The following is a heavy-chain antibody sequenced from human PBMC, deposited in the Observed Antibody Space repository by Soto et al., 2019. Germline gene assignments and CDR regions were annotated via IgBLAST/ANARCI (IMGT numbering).Heavy chain of an antibody. CDR1: GFTFSRYG. V-gene: IGHV3-30*18. D-gene: IGHD6-19*01. CDR2: VSHDGLAQ. CDR3: AKETIAVGGPNYFDY. J-gene: IGHJ4*02. Sequence: GGSLRLSCEGSGFTFSRYGMHWVRQAPGMGLEWVAVVSHDGLAQYYGDSVKGRFTISRDNSQNTLYLQMNNLRTEDTAIYYCAKETIAVGGPNYFDYWGQGTLVTVSS.